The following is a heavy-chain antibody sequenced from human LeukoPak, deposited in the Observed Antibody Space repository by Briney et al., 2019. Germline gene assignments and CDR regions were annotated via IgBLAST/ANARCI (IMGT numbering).Heavy chain of an antibody. D-gene: IGHD2-15*01. CDR3: AREELGCSGGSCYSGTYFQH. V-gene: IGHV4-34*01. Sequence: SETLSLTCAVYGGSFSGYYWSWIRQPPGKGLEWIGEINHSGSTNYNPSLKSRVTISVDTSKNQFSLKLSSVTAADTAVYYCAREELGCSGGSCYSGTYFQHWGQGTLVTVSS. J-gene: IGHJ1*01. CDR2: INHSGST. CDR1: GGSFSGYY.